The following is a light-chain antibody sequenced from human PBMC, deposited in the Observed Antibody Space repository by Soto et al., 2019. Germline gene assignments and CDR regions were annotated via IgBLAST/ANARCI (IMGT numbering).Light chain of an antibody. V-gene: IGKV3-20*01. J-gene: IGKJ5*01. Sequence: EIVLTQSPGTLSLSPGERATLSCRASQSLGSNYLAWHQQKPGQAPRLLIYGAFTRATGVPDRFSGSGSGTDFTLTINRLEPEDFAVYYCQQYGTLITFGQGTRLEIK. CDR3: QQYGTLIT. CDR2: GAF. CDR1: QSLGSNY.